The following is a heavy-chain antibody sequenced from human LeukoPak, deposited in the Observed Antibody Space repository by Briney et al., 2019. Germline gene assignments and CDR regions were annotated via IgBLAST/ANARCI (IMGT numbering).Heavy chain of an antibody. J-gene: IGHJ6*02. V-gene: IGHV5-10-1*01. D-gene: IGHD3-3*01. Sequence: GESLMISCKGSGYSLTSYWISWVRQMPGKGLEWMGRIDPSDSYTNYSPSFQGHVTISADKSISTAYLQWSSLKALDTAMYYCASRGFWSEYGMDVWGQGTTVTVSS. CDR2: IDPSDSYT. CDR3: ASRGFWSEYGMDV. CDR1: GYSLTSYW.